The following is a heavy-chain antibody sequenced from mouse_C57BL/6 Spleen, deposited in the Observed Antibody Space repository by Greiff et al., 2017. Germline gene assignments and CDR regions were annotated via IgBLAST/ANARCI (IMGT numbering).Heavy chain of an antibody. V-gene: IGHV14-2*01. J-gene: IGHJ2*01. CDR1: GFTFTDYY. D-gene: IGHD1-1*01. Sequence: VQLQQSGAELVKPGASVKLSCTASGFTFTDYYMHWVKQRTEQGLEWIGRIDPEDGETKYAPKFQGKATITADTSSNTAYLQLSSLTSEDTAVYYCARSITSVVAHFDDWGQGTTLTVSS. CDR3: ARSITSVVAHFDD. CDR2: IDPEDGET.